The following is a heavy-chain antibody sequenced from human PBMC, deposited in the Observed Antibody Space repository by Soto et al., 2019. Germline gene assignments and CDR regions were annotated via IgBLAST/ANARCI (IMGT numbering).Heavy chain of an antibody. D-gene: IGHD5-12*01. J-gene: IGHJ4*02. Sequence: GSLRLSCAASGFTFSSYAMSWVRQAPGKGLEWVSAISGSGGSTYYADSVKGRFTISRDNSKNTLYLQMNSLRAEDTAVYYCAKGSRTIGGGYVNFDYWGQGTLVTVSS. V-gene: IGHV3-23*01. CDR2: ISGSGGST. CDR3: AKGSRTIGGGYVNFDY. CDR1: GFTFSSYA.